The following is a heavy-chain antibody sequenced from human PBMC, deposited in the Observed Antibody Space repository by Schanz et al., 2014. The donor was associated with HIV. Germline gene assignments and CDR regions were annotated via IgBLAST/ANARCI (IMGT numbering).Heavy chain of an antibody. Sequence: QVQLVQSGAEVKKPGSSVKVSCKASGGTLRNYGISWVRQAPGQGLEWMGGIIPVFGTTNYAQKFQGRVTITADKSTSTAYMELSSLRSEDTAVYYCAKGGGWLHFWLDYWGQGTLVTVSS. D-gene: IGHD5-12*01. V-gene: IGHV1-69*06. CDR1: GGTLRNYG. J-gene: IGHJ4*02. CDR3: AKGGGWLHFWLDY. CDR2: IIPVFGTT.